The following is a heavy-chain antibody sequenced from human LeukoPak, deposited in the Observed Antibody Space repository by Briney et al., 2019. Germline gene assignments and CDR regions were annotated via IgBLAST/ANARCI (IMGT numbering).Heavy chain of an antibody. J-gene: IGHJ4*02. CDR1: GGSISSGGYY. CDR2: IYYSGST. CDR3: ARSATSWDYFDY. V-gene: IGHV4-31*03. Sequence: PSETLSLTCTVSGGSISSGGYYLSWIRQHPGKGLEWIGYIYYSGSTYYNPSLKSRVTISVDTSKNQFSLKLSSVTAADTAVYYCARSATSWDYFDYWGQGTLVTVSS. D-gene: IGHD2-15*01.